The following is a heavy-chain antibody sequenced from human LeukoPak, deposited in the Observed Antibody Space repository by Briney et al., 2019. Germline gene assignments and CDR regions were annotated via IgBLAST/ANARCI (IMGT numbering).Heavy chain of an antibody. Sequence: SETLSLTCAVSGVSISSGGFSWSWIRQAPGKGLEWVGFMYYSGSTHYNPSLKSRVTILLDTSKNQFSLNLSSVTAADTAVYYCARGYCSGGSCYPYYYMDVWGKGTTVTISS. V-gene: IGHV4-30-4*07. CDR2: MYYSGST. CDR3: ARGYCSGGSCYPYYYMDV. D-gene: IGHD2-15*01. CDR1: GVSISSGGFS. J-gene: IGHJ6*03.